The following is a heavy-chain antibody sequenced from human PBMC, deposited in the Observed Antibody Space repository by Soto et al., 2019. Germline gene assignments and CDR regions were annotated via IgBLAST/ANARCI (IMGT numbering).Heavy chain of an antibody. CDR1: GYTFTSYY. D-gene: IGHD3-3*01. CDR3: ARFHKEILEWSTPLSYYYYYGMDV. J-gene: IGHJ6*02. V-gene: IGHV1-46*01. Sequence: ASVKVSFKASGYTFTSYYMHWVRQAPGQGLEWMGIINPSGGSTSYAQKFQGRVTMTRDTSTSTVYMELSSLRSEDTAVYYCARFHKEILEWSTPLSYYYYYGMDVWGQGTTVTVSS. CDR2: INPSGGST.